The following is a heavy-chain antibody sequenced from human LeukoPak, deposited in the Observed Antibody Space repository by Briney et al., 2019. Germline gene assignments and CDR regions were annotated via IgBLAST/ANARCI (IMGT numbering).Heavy chain of an antibody. CDR3: ARVGENLGKRYYYDSSGYPCDY. CDR2: ISAYNGNT. D-gene: IGHD3-22*01. CDR1: GYTFTSYG. Sequence: ASVKVSCKASGYTFTSYGISWVRQAPGQGLEWMGWISAYNGNTNYAQKLQGRVTMTTDTPTSTAYMELRSLRSDDTAVYYCARVGENLGKRYYYDSSGYPCDYWGQGTLVAVSS. V-gene: IGHV1-18*01. J-gene: IGHJ4*02.